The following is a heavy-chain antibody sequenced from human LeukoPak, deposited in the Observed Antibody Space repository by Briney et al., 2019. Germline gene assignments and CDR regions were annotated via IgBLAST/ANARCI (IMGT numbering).Heavy chain of an antibody. CDR3: ARVAQLWFGNDY. J-gene: IGHJ4*02. CDR2: ISSSGTTI. V-gene: IGHV3-11*04. D-gene: IGHD5-18*01. Sequence: GGSLRLSCAAAGFTFSDYYMTWIRQAPGKGLEWVSYISSSGTTIYYADSVKGRFTISRDNAKNSLYLQMNSLRAEDTAVYYCARVAQLWFGNDYWGQGTLVTVSS. CDR1: GFTFSDYY.